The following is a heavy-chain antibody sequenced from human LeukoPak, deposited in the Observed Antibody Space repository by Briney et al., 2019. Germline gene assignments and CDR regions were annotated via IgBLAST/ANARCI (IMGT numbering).Heavy chain of an antibody. V-gene: IGHV4-59*01. D-gene: IGHD5-12*01. J-gene: IGHJ4*02. Sequence: PSETLSLTCTVSGGSISSYYWSWIRQPPGKGLEWIGYIYYSGSTNYNPSLKSRVTISVDTSKNQFSLKLGSVTAADTAVYYCARVHIADFDYWGQGTLVTVSS. CDR3: ARVHIADFDY. CDR2: IYYSGST. CDR1: GGSISSYY.